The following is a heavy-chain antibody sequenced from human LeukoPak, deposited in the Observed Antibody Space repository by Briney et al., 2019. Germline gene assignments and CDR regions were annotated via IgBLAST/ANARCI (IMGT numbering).Heavy chain of an antibody. J-gene: IGHJ6*03. CDR3: ATYYGGGYMDV. Sequence: GGSLRLSCAASGFTFNSYAMSWVRQAPGKGLEWVSAISGSDGNTYYADSVKGRFTISRDNAKNSLYLQMNSLRAEDTAVYYCATYYGGGYMDVWGKGTTVTVSS. CDR2: ISGSDGNT. V-gene: IGHV3-23*01. CDR1: GFTFNSYA. D-gene: IGHD3-22*01.